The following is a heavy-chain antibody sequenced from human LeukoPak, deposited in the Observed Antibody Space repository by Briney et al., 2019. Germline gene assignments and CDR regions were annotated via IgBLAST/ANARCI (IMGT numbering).Heavy chain of an antibody. CDR1: GFTFTDYS. Sequence: VKPGGSPRLSCAASGFTFTDYSMTWVRQAPGKGLEWVSSISTVSTYTFYSDSVKGRFTISRDNRKNTLYLQMSSLSAEDTAVYYCARDGSGFYYYYYMDVWGRGTAVTVSS. CDR2: ISTVSTYT. CDR3: ARDGSGFYYYYYMDV. V-gene: IGHV3-21*01. D-gene: IGHD6-25*01. J-gene: IGHJ6*03.